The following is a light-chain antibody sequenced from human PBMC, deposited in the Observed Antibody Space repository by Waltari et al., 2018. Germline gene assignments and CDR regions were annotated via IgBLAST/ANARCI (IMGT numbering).Light chain of an antibody. J-gene: IGKJ2*01. CDR3: QQYNSYSGT. Sequence: DIQMTQSPSTLSASVGDRVTITCRSSQSISSWLAWYQQKPGKATKLLIYKASSLESGVPSRFSGSGSGTVFTLTISSLQPDDFATYYCQQYNSYSGTFGQGTKLEIK. V-gene: IGKV1-5*03. CDR2: KAS. CDR1: QSISSW.